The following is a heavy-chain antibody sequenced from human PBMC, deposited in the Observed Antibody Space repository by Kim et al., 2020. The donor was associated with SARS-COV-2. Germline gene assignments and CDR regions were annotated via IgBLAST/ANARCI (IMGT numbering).Heavy chain of an antibody. D-gene: IGHD1-26*01. V-gene: IGHV3-9*01. Sequence: GGSLRPSCAASGFTFGDYAMHWVRQAPGKGLEWVSGISWNSGSIGYADSVKGRFTISRDNAKNSLYLQMNSLRAEDTALYYCAKEGVGATHFDYWGQGTLVTVSS. CDR1: GFTFGDYA. CDR2: ISWNSGSI. J-gene: IGHJ4*02. CDR3: AKEGVGATHFDY.